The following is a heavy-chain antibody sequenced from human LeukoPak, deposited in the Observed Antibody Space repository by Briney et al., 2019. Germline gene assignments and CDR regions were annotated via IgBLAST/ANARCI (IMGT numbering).Heavy chain of an antibody. J-gene: IGHJ3*02. V-gene: IGHV3-9*01. CDR2: ISWNSGSI. CDR1: GFTFSSYW. D-gene: IGHD3-3*01. Sequence: GGSLRLSCAASGFTFSSYWMSWVRQAPGKGLEWVSGISWNSGSIGYADSVKGRFTISRDNAKNSLYLQMNSLRAEDTALYYCAKELRFLEWHDAFDIWGQGTMVTVSS. CDR3: AKELRFLEWHDAFDI.